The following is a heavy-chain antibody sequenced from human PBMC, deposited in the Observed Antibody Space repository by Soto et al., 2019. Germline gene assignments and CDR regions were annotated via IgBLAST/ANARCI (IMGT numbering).Heavy chain of an antibody. D-gene: IGHD3-22*01. Sequence: SVKVSCKASGGTFSSYAISWVRQAPGQGLEWMGGIIPIFGTANYAQKFQGRVTITADESTSTAYMELSSLRSEDTAVYYCAREPPPSGYYDSSGYHYYFGYWGQGTLVTVSS. CDR3: AREPPPSGYYDSSGYHYYFGY. J-gene: IGHJ4*02. CDR1: GGTFSSYA. CDR2: IIPIFGTA. V-gene: IGHV1-69*13.